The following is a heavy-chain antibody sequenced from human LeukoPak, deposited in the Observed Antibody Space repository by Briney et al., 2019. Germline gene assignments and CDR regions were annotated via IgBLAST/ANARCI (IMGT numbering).Heavy chain of an antibody. CDR1: GFTFSSSE. J-gene: IGHJ4*02. D-gene: IGHD6-19*01. CDR3: AREGRSSGWYFALDY. CDR2: ISDSGSTI. Sequence: GGSLRLSRAASGFTFSSSEMNWVRQAPGKGLEWVSYISDSGSTIYYADSVKGRFTISRDNAKNSLYLQMNSLRAEDTAVYYCAREGRSSGWYFALDYWGQGTLVTVSS. V-gene: IGHV3-48*03.